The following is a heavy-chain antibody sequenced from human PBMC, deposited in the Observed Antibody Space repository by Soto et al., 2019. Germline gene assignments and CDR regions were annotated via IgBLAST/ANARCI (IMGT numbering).Heavy chain of an antibody. D-gene: IGHD4-17*01. CDR2: IYYSGST. J-gene: IGHJ4*02. CDR1: GGSISSYY. V-gene: IGHV4-59*01. CDR3: ARGNGDYAY. Sequence: QVQLQESGPGLVKPSETLSLTCTVSGGSISSYYWSWIRQPPGKGLEWIGYIYYSGSTNYNPSLKSRVTISVDPSQNQSSLKLSSVTAADTAVYYCARGNGDYAYWGQGTLVTVSS.